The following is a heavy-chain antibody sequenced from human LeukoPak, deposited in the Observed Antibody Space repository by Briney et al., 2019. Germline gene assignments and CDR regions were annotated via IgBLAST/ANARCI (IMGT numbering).Heavy chain of an antibody. Sequence: GESLKISCKASGYSFTNYWIGWVRQMPGKGLEWMGIIYPGDSDTRYSPSFQGQVTISADKSISTAYLQWSSLKASDTAMYYCARLPYYYDSRPPFDYWGQGTLVTVSS. J-gene: IGHJ4*02. CDR3: ARLPYYYDSRPPFDY. CDR2: IYPGDSDT. D-gene: IGHD3-22*01. V-gene: IGHV5-51*01. CDR1: GYSFTNYW.